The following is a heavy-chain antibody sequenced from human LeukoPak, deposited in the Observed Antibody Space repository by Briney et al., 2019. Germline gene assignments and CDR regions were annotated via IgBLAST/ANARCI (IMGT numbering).Heavy chain of an antibody. D-gene: IGHD3-10*01. J-gene: IGHJ5*02. V-gene: IGHV4-39*01. CDR3: ARQRLLWFGELSPYNWFDP. CDR1: GGSISSSSYY. Sequence: PSETLSLTCTVSGGSISSSSYYWGWIRQPPGKGLEWIGSIYYSGSTYYNPSLKSRVTISVDTSKNRFSLKLTSVTAADTTIYYCARQRLLWFGELSPYNWFDPWGQGTLVTVSS. CDR2: IYYSGST.